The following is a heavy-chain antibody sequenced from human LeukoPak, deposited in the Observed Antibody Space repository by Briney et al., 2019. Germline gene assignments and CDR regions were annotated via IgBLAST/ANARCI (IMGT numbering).Heavy chain of an antibody. Sequence: PGGSLRLSCSASGFTFSSYAMHWVRQAPGKGLQYVSAISSSGGSTYYADSVKDRFTISRDNSKNTLYLQMNSLRAEDTAVYYCARVQTTRSYYFDYWGQGTLVTVSS. CDR3: ARVQTTRSYYFDY. CDR1: GFTFSSYA. D-gene: IGHD1-7*01. V-gene: IGHV3-64*04. CDR2: ISSSGGST. J-gene: IGHJ4*02.